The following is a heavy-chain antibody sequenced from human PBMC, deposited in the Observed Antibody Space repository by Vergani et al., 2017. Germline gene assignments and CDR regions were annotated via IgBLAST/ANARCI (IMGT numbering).Heavy chain of an antibody. J-gene: IGHJ4*02. D-gene: IGHD2-15*01. Sequence: QVKLQESGPGLLKPSQTLSLTCTVLGESIRSGSHYWSWIRQPAGKGPEWIGHIHTGGSTDLNPSFKSRVSISVDTSNSQLSLKLNSVTVADTAVYYCARSRPYCTSGSCPAIWGQGTLVTVSS. V-gene: IGHV4-61*02. CDR1: GESIRSGSHY. CDR2: IHTGGST. CDR3: ARSRPYCTSGSCPAI.